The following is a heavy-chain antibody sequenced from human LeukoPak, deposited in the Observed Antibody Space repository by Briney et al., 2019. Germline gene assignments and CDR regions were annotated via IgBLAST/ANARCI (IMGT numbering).Heavy chain of an antibody. CDR2: IKQDGSEK. CDR1: GFTFSSYW. CDR3: ARQLRLGELSLGPADY. J-gene: IGHJ4*02. Sequence: QPGGSLRLSCAASGFTFSSYWMSWVRQAPGKGLEWVANIKQDGSEKYYVDSVKGRFTISRDNAKNSLCLQMNSLRAEDTAVYYCARQLRLGELSLGPADYWGQGTLVTVSS. D-gene: IGHD3-16*02. V-gene: IGHV3-7*01.